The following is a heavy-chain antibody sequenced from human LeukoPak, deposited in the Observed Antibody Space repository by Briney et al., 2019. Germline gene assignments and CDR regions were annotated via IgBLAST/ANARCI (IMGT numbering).Heavy chain of an antibody. V-gene: IGHV4-39*01. CDR1: GGSISSSSYY. Sequence: PSETLSLTCTVSGGSISSSSYYWGWIRQPPGKGLEWIGSIYYSGSTYYNPSLKSRVTISVDTSKNQFSLKLSSVTAADTAVYYCARRSAAHDAFDIWGQGTMVTVSS. D-gene: IGHD6-6*01. CDR3: ARRSAAHDAFDI. J-gene: IGHJ3*02. CDR2: IYYSGST.